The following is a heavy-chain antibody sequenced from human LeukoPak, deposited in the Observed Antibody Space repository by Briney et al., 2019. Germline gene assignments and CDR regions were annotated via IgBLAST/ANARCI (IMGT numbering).Heavy chain of an antibody. CDR2: TRNKANSYST. Sequence: PGGSLRLSCAASGFTFSDHYMDWVRQAPGKGLEWVGRTRNKANSYSTEYAASVKGRFTISRDDSKNSLHLQINSLKTEDTAVYYCARAEVGAEDYWGQGTLVTVSS. J-gene: IGHJ4*02. CDR1: GFTFSDHY. CDR3: ARAEVGAEDY. D-gene: IGHD1-26*01. V-gene: IGHV3-72*01.